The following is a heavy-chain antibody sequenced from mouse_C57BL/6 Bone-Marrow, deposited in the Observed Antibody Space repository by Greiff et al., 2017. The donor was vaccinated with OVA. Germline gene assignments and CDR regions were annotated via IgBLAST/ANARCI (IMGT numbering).Heavy chain of an antibody. CDR3: ARRGYGSRYDY. V-gene: IGHV5-12*01. J-gene: IGHJ2*01. CDR1: GFTFSDYY. Sequence: DVLLVESGGGLVQPGGSLKLSCAASGFTFSDYYMYWVRQTPEQRLEWVAYISNGGGSTYYPDTVQGRFPFSRDNANHTLYLQMSRVKCEDTAMYYCARRGYGSRYDYRGQSTTLTVAS. CDR2: ISNGGGST. D-gene: IGHD1-1*01.